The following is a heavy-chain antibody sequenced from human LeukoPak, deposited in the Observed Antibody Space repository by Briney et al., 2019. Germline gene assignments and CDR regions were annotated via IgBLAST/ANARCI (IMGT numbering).Heavy chain of an antibody. V-gene: IGHV3-48*01. D-gene: IGHD2-2*01. J-gene: IGHJ6*03. CDR2: ISSSSTTI. CDR3: ARALSYCSSTSCSLYYYYYYMDA. Sequence: GGSLRLSCAASGFTFSSHNMNWVRQAPGKGLEWVSYISSSSTTINQADSVKGRFTISRDNAKNSLYLQLNSLRAEDTAVYYCARALSYCSSTSCSLYYYYYYMDAWGKGTTVTVSS. CDR1: GFTFSSHN.